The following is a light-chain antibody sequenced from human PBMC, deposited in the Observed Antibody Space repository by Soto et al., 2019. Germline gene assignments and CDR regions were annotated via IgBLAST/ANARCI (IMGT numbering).Light chain of an antibody. Sequence: QSALTQPASVSGSSGQSITISCTGTSSDVGAYNFVSWYQQYPGKAPKVMIYEVNNRPSGVSNRFSGSKSGNTASLTISGLQAEDEADYYCSSFTRSSTDVFGSGTKLTVL. CDR2: EVN. V-gene: IGLV2-14*01. J-gene: IGLJ1*01. CDR3: SSFTRSSTDV. CDR1: SSDVGAYNF.